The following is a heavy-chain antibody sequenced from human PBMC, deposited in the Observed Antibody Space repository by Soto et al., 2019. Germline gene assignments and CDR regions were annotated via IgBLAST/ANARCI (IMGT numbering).Heavy chain of an antibody. V-gene: IGHV4-38-2*02. Sequence: SETLSLTCTVSGYSIRNGHYWGWIRQPPGKGLEWIGTIYHSGSTYYNPSLKSRVTISVDASENHFSLKLSSVTAADTAVYYCARVGPYCGGDCYSPPPWGQGTLVTVSS. CDR2: IYHSGST. J-gene: IGHJ5*02. D-gene: IGHD2-21*02. CDR3: ARVGPYCGGDCYSPPP. CDR1: GYSIRNGHY.